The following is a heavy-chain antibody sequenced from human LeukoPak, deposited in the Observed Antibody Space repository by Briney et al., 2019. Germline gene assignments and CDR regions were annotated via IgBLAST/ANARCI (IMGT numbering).Heavy chain of an antibody. CDR2: ISSSGSTI. D-gene: IGHD3-10*02. CDR3: AELGITMIGGV. Sequence: PGGSLRLSCAAPGFTFSSYEMNWVRQAPGKGLEWVSYISSSGSTIYYADSVKGRFTISRDNAKNSLYLQMNSLRAEDTAVYYCAELGITMIGGVWGKGTTVTIS. V-gene: IGHV3-48*03. J-gene: IGHJ6*03. CDR1: GFTFSSYE.